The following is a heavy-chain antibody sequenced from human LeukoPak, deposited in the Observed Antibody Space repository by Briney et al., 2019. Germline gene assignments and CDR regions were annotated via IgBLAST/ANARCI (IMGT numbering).Heavy chain of an antibody. CDR3: ARGSRLFRKYYCYMDV. CDR1: GYTFTSYY. J-gene: IGHJ6*03. CDR2: INPSGGST. V-gene: IGHV1-46*01. Sequence: ASVKVSCKASGYTFTSYYMHWVRQAPGQGLEWMGIINPSGGSTSYAQKFQGRVTMTRDTSTSTVYMELSNLGSEDTAVYYCARGSRLFRKYYCYMDVWGKGTTVTISS. D-gene: IGHD3-22*01.